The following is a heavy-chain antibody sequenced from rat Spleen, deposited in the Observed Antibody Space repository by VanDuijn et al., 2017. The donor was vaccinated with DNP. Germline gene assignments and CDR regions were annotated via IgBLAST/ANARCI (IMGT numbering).Heavy chain of an antibody. Sequence: EVRLVESGGGLEQPGKSMKLSCSASGFTFSRYDMAWVRQAPKKGLEWVATISFDGSATYYRDTVKGRFTISRDNAKSILYLQRDSLRSEDTATYYCARSVYYGGAMDAWGQGTSVTVSS. J-gene: IGHJ4*01. CDR3: ARSVYYGGAMDA. V-gene: IGHV5-7*01. D-gene: IGHD1-6*01. CDR2: ISFDGSAT. CDR1: GFTFSRYD.